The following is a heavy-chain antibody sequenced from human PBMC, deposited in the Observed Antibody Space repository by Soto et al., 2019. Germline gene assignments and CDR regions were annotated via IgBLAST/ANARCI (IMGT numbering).Heavy chain of an antibody. V-gene: IGHV1-18*01. CDR3: ARVSYDLDAFDI. J-gene: IGHJ3*02. Sequence: APVEVSCKASGYTFTSYGISWVRQAPGQGLEWMGWISVYNGNTNYAQKLQGRVTMTTDTSTSTAYMELRSLRSDDTAVYYCARVSYDLDAFDIWGQGTMVTVSS. CDR1: GYTFTSYG. D-gene: IGHD5-12*01. CDR2: ISVYNGNT.